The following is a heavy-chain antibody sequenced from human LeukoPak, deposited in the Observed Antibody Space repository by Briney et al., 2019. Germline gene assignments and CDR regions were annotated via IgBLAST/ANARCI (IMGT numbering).Heavy chain of an antibody. CDR3: ATDSREVTRGFYFDY. CDR1: GGTFSSYA. V-gene: IGHV1-69*06. J-gene: IGHJ4*02. Sequence: VASVKVSCKASGGTFSSYAISWVRQAPGQGLEWMGGIIPIFGTANYAQKFQGRVTMTEDTSTDTAYMELSSLRSEDTAVYYCATDSREVTRGFYFDYWGQGTLVTVSS. CDR2: IIPIFGTA. D-gene: IGHD3-3*01.